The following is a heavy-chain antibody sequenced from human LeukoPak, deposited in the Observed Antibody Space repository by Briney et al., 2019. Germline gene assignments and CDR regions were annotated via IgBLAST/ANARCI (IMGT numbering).Heavy chain of an antibody. CDR3: TTGLSRGY. D-gene: IGHD3-16*01. V-gene: IGHV3-15*01. CDR2: IKIKTDGGTT. J-gene: IGHJ4*02. CDR1: GFTFSNAW. Sequence: GGSLRLSCAASGFTFSNAWMSWVRQAPGKGLEWVGRIKIKTDGGTTDYAAPVKGRFTISRDDSKNTLYLQMNSLKTEDTAVYYCTTGLSRGYWGQGTLATVPS.